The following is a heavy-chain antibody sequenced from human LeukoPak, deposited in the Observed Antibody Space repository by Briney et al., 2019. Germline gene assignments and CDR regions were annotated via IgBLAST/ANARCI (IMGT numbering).Heavy chain of an antibody. Sequence: PSETPSLTCAVSGGSISSSNWWSWIRQHPGKGLEWIGYIYYSGSTYYNPSLKSRVTISVDTSKNQFSLKLSSVTAADTAVYYCARAGISYFHGGFDYWGQGTLVTVSS. CDR1: GGSISSSNW. CDR3: ARAGISYFHGGFDY. D-gene: IGHD3-16*01. J-gene: IGHJ4*02. CDR2: IYYSGST. V-gene: IGHV4-31*11.